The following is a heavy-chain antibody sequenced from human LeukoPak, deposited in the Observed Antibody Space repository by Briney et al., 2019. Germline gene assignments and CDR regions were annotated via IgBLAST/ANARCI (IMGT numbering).Heavy chain of an antibody. CDR2: ISSSSSTI. Sequence: GGSLRLSCAASGFTFSSYSMNWVRQAPGKGLEWVSYISSSSSTIYYADSVKGRFTISRDNAKNSLYLRMNSLRAEDTAVYYCARASDRKGYNYYMDVWGKGTTVTVSS. J-gene: IGHJ6*03. V-gene: IGHV3-48*01. CDR3: ARASDRKGYNYYMDV. CDR1: GFTFSSYS.